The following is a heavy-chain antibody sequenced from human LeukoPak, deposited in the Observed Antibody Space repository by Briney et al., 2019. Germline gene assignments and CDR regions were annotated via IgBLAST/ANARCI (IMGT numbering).Heavy chain of an antibody. CDR3: ARDPQAAGAFDI. CDR2: ISYDGSNK. CDR1: GFTFSSYS. Sequence: PGGSLRLSCAASGFTFSSYSMNWVRQAPGKGLEWVAVISYDGSNKYYADSVKGRFTISRDNSKNTLYLQMNSLRAEDTAVYHCARDPQAAGAFDIWGQGTMVTVSS. J-gene: IGHJ3*02. V-gene: IGHV3-30*03.